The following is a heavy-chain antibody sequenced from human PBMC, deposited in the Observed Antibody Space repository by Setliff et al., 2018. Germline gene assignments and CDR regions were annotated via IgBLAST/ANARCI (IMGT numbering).Heavy chain of an antibody. J-gene: IGHJ4*02. CDR2: IYSSGST. V-gene: IGHV4-61*02. D-gene: IGHD3-10*01. CDR3: ARAMVRGVINLV. CDR1: GGSINSDTYY. Sequence: KTSETLSLTCTVSGGSINSDTYYWSWIRQPAGKGLEWIGRIYSSGSTDYNPSLKSRVTISVDTSKNQFSLKLRSVTAADTAVYYCARAMVRGVINLVWGQGTLVTVSS.